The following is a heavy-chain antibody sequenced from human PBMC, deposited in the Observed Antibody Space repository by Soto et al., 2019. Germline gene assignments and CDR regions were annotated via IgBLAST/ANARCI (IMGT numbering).Heavy chain of an antibody. CDR3: ASGFGELFFDY. J-gene: IGHJ4*02. CDR2: IKQDGSEK. D-gene: IGHD3-10*01. Sequence: GGSLRLSCAASGFTFSSYWMSWVRQAPGKGLEWVANIKQDGSEKYYVDSVKGRFTISRDNAKNSLYLQMNSLRAEDTAVYYCASGFGELFFDYWTQGTLVTVSA. V-gene: IGHV3-7*01. CDR1: GFTFSSYW.